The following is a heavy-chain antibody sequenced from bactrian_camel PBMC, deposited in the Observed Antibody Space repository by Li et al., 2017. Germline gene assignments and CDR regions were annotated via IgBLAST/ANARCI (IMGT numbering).Heavy chain of an antibody. D-gene: IGHD1*01. J-gene: IGHJ4*01. CDR1: GYYTRTNYC. CDR2: INSDDST. CDR3: AANHRAACAAIARANWPY. Sequence: GGASVQAGGSLRLSCEASGYYTRTNYCMGWFRQAPGKQRERVASINSDDSTNYAGSMEDRFTISKDNAKNTVFLEGHGLKPDDTAMYYCAANHRAACAAIARANWPYWGQGTQVTVS. V-gene: IGHV3S53*01.